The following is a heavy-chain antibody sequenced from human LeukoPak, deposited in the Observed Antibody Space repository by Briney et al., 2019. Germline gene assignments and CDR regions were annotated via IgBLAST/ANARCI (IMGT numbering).Heavy chain of an antibody. CDR1: GYTFTNYG. CDR3: ARDARDSSAYRRY. CDR2: ISAYNGNT. Sequence: GASVKVSCKASGYTFTNYGVTGVGQAPGQGLEGMGWISAYNGNTNYAQKLQGRVTMTTDTSTSTAYMELRSLISDDTAVYCCARDARDSSAYRRYWGQGTLVTVSS. D-gene: IGHD3-22*01. J-gene: IGHJ4*02. V-gene: IGHV1-18*01.